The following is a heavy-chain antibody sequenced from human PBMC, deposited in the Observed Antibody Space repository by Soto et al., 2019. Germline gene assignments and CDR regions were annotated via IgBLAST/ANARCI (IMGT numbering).Heavy chain of an antibody. CDR3: ARTALRRPITASGDFDP. V-gene: IGHV3-30-3*01. D-gene: IGHD1-20*01. CDR1: KFTFSSYS. Sequence: QVQLVESGGGMVQPGRSLRLSCAASKFTFSSYSMHWVRQAPGKGLEWVAVISYNGTNKFYADSVKGRFTISRDNSKSILYLQMNSLRADDTAVYYCARTALRRPITASGDFDPWGQGTLVIVSS. CDR2: ISYNGTNK. J-gene: IGHJ5*02.